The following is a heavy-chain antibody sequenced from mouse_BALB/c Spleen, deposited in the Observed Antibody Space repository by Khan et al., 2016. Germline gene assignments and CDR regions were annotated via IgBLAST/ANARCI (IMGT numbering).Heavy chain of an antibody. V-gene: IGHV9-1*02. J-gene: IGHJ4*01. Sequence: QIQLVQSGPELKKPGETVKISCKASGYTFTNYGMNWVKQAPGKGLKWMGWINTYTGEPTYADDFKGRFAFSLETSASTAYLQINNLKNEYMATYFCARSRGYLSARDYWGQGTSFTVSS. CDR3: ARSRGYLSARDY. CDR1: GYTFTNYG. CDR2: INTYTGEP. D-gene: IGHD2-3*01.